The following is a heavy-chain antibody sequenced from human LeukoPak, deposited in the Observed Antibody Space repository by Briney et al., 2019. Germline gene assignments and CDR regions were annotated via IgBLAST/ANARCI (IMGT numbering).Heavy chain of an antibody. Sequence: PGGSLRLSCAASGFTFSGSALHWVRQASGEGLEWVGRIRSTANGYATAYAPSVKGRFTISRDDPKNTAYLQMDSLKTEDTAVYYCTGNYYGSGSYADFDYWGQGTLVTVSS. CDR3: TGNYYGSGSYADFDY. CDR2: IRSTANGYAT. V-gene: IGHV3-73*01. J-gene: IGHJ4*02. CDR1: GFTFSGSA. D-gene: IGHD3-10*01.